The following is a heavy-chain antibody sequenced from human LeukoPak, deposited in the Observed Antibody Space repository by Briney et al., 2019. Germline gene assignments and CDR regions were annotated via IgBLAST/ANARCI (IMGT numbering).Heavy chain of an antibody. V-gene: IGHV3-23*01. CDR1: GFTFSSYA. D-gene: IGHD6-19*01. CDR2: ISGSGGST. Sequence: GGSLRLSCAASGFTFSSYAMSWVRQAPGKGLEWVSAISGSGGSTYYADSVKGRFTISRDNSKNTLYLQVNSLRAEDTAVYYCANHPGIAVAGYFDYWGQGTLVTVSS. CDR3: ANHPGIAVAGYFDY. J-gene: IGHJ4*02.